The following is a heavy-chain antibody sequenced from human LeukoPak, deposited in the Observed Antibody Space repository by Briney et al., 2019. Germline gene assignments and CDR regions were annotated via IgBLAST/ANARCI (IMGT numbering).Heavy chain of an antibody. J-gene: IGHJ4*02. CDR2: ISGRSGTT. V-gene: IGHV3-23*01. CDR3: AKVGTVYFPLDF. D-gene: IGHD2/OR15-2a*01. Sequence: PGGSLRLSCAASGFTFTSSAMSWVRQAPGQGLEWVSAISGRSGTTYYADSVKGRFTISRYNSKNTLYLQMNSLRAGDTAVYYCAKVGTVYFPLDFWSQGTLVTVSA. CDR1: GFTFTSSA.